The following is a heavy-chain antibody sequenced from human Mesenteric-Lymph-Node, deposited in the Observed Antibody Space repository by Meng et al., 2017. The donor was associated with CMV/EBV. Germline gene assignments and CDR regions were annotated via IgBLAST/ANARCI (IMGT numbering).Heavy chain of an antibody. CDR2: IRHDGGAT. J-gene: IGHJ4*02. V-gene: IGHV3-33*03. D-gene: IGHD1-1*01. Sequence: GESLKISCATSGFTFSAFDIHWVRQRPGKGLEWVAVIRHDGGATFYADSVKGRFAVSRDNSRNAVYLQMNSLRAEDRAVYYCAKVGQLRALDHWGLGTLVTVSS. CDR1: GFTFSAFD. CDR3: AKVGQLRALDH.